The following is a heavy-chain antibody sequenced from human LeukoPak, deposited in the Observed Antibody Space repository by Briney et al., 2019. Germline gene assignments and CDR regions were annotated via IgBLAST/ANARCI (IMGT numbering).Heavy chain of an antibody. D-gene: IGHD6-6*01. J-gene: IGHJ4*02. CDR3: ARDTPLPYSSSVDY. CDR1: GYTFTSYG. V-gene: IGHV1-18*01. Sequence: ASVKVSCKASGYTFTSYGISWVRQAPGQGLEWMGWISAYNGNTNYAQKLQGRVTMTTDTSTSTAYMELRSLRSDDTAVYYCARDTPLPYSSSVDYWGQGTLVTVSS. CDR2: ISAYNGNT.